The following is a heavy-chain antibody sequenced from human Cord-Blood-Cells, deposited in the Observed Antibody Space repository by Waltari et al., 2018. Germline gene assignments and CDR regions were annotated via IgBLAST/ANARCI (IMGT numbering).Heavy chain of an antibody. J-gene: IGHJ4*02. CDR1: GGSISSSSYY. CDR3: ATEGSGYSGYDKKGSLDY. D-gene: IGHD5-12*01. CDR2: IYYSGST. V-gene: IGHV4-39*01. Sequence: QLQLQESGPGLVKPSETLSLTCTVSGGSISSSSYYWGWIRQPPGKGLEWIGSIYYSGSTYYNPTLKRRVTICVDMSKNQFSLKLSSVTAADPAVYYRATEGSGYSGYDKKGSLDYWGQGTLVTVSS.